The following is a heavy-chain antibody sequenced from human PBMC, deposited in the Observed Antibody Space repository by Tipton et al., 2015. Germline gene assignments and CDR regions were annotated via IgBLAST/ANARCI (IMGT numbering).Heavy chain of an antibody. V-gene: IGHV3-7*01. CDR2: IDQDGSEK. CDR1: GFIFSDYF. CDR3: VRGSNDYLGVDY. J-gene: IGHJ4*02. Sequence: SLRLSCEASGFIFSDYFMSWVRQAPGKGLEWVANIDQDGSEKYYVDSVKGRFTISRDNAKNSLYLQMNSLGAEDTAVYYCVRGSNDYLGVDYWGQGTLVTVSS. D-gene: IGHD4-11*01.